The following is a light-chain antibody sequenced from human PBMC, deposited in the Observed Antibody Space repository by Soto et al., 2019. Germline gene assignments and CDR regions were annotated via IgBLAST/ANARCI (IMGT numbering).Light chain of an antibody. CDR3: QAWDSSTYV. V-gene: IGLV3-1*01. Sequence: SSELTQPPSVSVSPGQTASITCSGDKLGDRYASWYQQKPGQSPVLVIYQDNKRPSGIPERFSGSNSGNTATLTISGAQAMDEADYYCQAWDSSTYVFGTGTKLTVL. J-gene: IGLJ1*01. CDR1: KLGDRY. CDR2: QDN.